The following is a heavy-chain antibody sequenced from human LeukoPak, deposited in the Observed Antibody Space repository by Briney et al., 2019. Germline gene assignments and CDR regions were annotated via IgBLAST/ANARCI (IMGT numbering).Heavy chain of an antibody. J-gene: IGHJ6*02. CDR3: ATSWGPDTSAFRWGRDGMDV. Sequence: GGSLRLSCAASGFTFSSHAMTWVRQAPGKGLEWVSAISKSGDHTYYAASAKGRFTIYRDNSKNTQYLQMNSLRAEDTAVYYCATSWGPDTSAFRWGRDGMDVWGQGTTVIVS. CDR2: ISKSGDHT. CDR1: GFTFSSHA. V-gene: IGHV3-23*01. D-gene: IGHD3-16*01.